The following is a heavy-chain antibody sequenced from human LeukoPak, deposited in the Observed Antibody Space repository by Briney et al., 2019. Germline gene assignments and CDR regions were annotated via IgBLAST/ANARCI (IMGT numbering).Heavy chain of an antibody. J-gene: IGHJ5*02. D-gene: IGHD6-19*01. CDR3: ARLNSSGWKNWFDP. CDR1: GGSISSGGYS. V-gene: IGHV4-30-2*01. Sequence: PSQTLSLTCAVSGGSISSGGYSWSWIRQPPGKGLEWIGYIYHSGSTYYNPSLKSRVTISVDRSKNQFSLKLSSVTAADTAAYYCARLNSSGWKNWFDPWGQGTLVTVSS. CDR2: IYHSGST.